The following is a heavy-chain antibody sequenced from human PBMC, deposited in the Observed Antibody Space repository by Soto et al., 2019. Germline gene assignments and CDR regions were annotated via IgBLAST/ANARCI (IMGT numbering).Heavy chain of an antibody. V-gene: IGHV4-4*02. J-gene: IGHJ4*02. CDR1: GDSVSSSHW. CDR3: ARVMGVAAGGPLDY. D-gene: IGHD6-13*01. CDR2: IYPSGNT. Sequence: QVQLQESGPRLVKPSETLSLTCAVSGDSVSSSHWWSWVRQPPGKGLEWIGEIYPSGNTNYNPSLKGRVTVSVDKSNNQFALKVTSVTAADTAVYYCARVMGVAAGGPLDYWGQGTLVTVSS.